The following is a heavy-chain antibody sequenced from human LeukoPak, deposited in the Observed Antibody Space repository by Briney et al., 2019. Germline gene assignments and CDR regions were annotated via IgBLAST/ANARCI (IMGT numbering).Heavy chain of an antibody. Sequence: GGSLRLSCAASGFTFSHYWMHWVRQAPGKGPVWVSHINADGSSTNYADSVKGRFTISRDNAKDTLYLQMNSLRAEDTAVYYCARGGYSGYYDSRDYPHWGQGTLVTVSS. CDR3: ARGGYSGYYDSRDYPH. CDR1: GFTFSHYW. J-gene: IGHJ4*02. V-gene: IGHV3-74*01. D-gene: IGHD3-22*01. CDR2: INADGSST.